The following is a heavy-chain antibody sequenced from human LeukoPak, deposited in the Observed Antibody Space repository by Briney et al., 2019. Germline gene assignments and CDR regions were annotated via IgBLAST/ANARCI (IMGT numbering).Heavy chain of an antibody. CDR2: VDYAGDT. CDR1: GGSISSRNYY. Sequence: SETLSLTCTVSGGSISSRNYYWGWIRQPPGKGLEWIGTVDYAGDTYHNPSLKSRVTMSIDTSKNQFSLKLTSVSAADTAVYYCARLGLWFGRTDYWGQGPLVAVPS. V-gene: IGHV4-39*01. CDR3: ARLGLWFGRTDY. J-gene: IGHJ4*02. D-gene: IGHD3-10*01.